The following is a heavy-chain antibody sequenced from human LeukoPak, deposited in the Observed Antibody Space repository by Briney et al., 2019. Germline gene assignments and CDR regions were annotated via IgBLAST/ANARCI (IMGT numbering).Heavy chain of an antibody. CDR2: ISYSGST. J-gene: IGHJ6*02. CDR1: GGSVSSDSYY. V-gene: IGHV4-61*01. CDR3: ARDLIVVVPAATYYYYGMDV. D-gene: IGHD2-2*01. Sequence: SETLSLTCTVSGGSVSSDSYYWSWIRQPPGKGLEWIGYISYSGSTNYSPSLKSRVTISVDSSKNQFSLKLSSVTAADTAVYYCARDLIVVVPAATYYYYGMDVWGQGTTVTISS.